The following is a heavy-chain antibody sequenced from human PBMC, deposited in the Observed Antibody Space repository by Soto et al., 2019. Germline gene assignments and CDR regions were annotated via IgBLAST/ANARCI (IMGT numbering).Heavy chain of an antibody. CDR2: VNPVSGNS. CDR3: ARDPGYRNGVSV. Sequence: ASVTVSCKASGYSFTSSDINWVRQASGQGLEWMGWVNPVSGNSGYAQKFQGRVSMTMDTSIRTAYLDLTSLRAEDTAVYYCARDPGYRNGVSVWGQGTTVTVSS. CDR1: GYSFTSSD. V-gene: IGHV1-8*01. D-gene: IGHD5-12*01. J-gene: IGHJ6*02.